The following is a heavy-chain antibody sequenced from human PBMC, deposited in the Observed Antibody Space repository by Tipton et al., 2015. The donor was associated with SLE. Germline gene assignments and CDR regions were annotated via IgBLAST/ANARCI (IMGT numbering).Heavy chain of an antibody. D-gene: IGHD3-22*01. Sequence: SLRLSCAASGFTFSSYGMHWVRQAPGKGLEWVAVIWYDGSNKYYADSVKGRFTISRDNSKNTLYLQMNSLRAEDTAVYYCARGAAYSYDSSGYYYVDFFVYWSQGTLVPVSS. V-gene: IGHV3-33*01. J-gene: IGHJ4*02. CDR3: ARGAAYSYDSSGYYYVDFFVY. CDR2: IWYDGSNK. CDR1: GFTFSSYG.